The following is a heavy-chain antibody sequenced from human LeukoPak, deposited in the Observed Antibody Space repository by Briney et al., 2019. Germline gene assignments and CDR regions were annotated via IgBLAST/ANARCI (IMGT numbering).Heavy chain of an antibody. CDR1: GFMFSSYW. Sequence: SGGSLRLSCAASGFMFSSYWMHWVRQAPGKGLVWVSRIDKDGNKMKYADSVKGRFTISRGNAKNTLYLQMNSLRAEDTAVYYCAREAYASGNYYSDYWGQGTLVTVSS. CDR2: IDKDGNKM. CDR3: AREAYASGNYYSDY. D-gene: IGHD3-10*01. V-gene: IGHV3-74*03. J-gene: IGHJ4*02.